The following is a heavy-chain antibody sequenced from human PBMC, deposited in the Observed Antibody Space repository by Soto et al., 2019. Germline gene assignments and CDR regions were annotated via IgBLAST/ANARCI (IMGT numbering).Heavy chain of an antibody. V-gene: IGHV3-7*03. CDR3: VRLYGGYGGYCFDC. D-gene: IGHD5-12*01. Sequence: EGSLRLSCAASGFTFSSYWMSWVRQAPGKGLEWVANIKQDGSDKYYVDSVRGRFTISRDNAKNSLYLQMNSLRAGDTAVYYCVRLYGGYGGYCFDCWGQGTLVTVSS. J-gene: IGHJ4*02. CDR2: IKQDGSDK. CDR1: GFTFSSYW.